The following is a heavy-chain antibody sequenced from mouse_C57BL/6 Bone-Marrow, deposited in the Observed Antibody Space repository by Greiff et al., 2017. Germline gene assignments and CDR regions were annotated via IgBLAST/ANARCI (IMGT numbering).Heavy chain of an antibody. D-gene: IGHD4-1*01. CDR1: GYTFTSYW. Sequence: VQLQQPGAELVRPGTSVKLSCKASGYTFTSYWMHWVKQRPGQGLEWIGVIDPSDSYTNYNQKFKGKATLTVDTSSSTAYMQLSSLPSEDSAVYYCARGNWDGYFDVWGTGTTVTVSS. CDR2: IDPSDSYT. V-gene: IGHV1-59*01. J-gene: IGHJ1*03. CDR3: ARGNWDGYFDV.